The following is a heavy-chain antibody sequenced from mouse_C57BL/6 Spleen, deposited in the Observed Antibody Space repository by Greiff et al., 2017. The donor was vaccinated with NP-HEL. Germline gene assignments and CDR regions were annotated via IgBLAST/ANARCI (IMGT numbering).Heavy chain of an antibody. V-gene: IGHV1-50*01. CDR2: IDPSDSYT. CDR3: ARRPFAY. J-gene: IGHJ3*01. Sequence: QVQLKQPGAELVKPGASVKLSCKASGYTFTSYWMQWVKQRPGQGLEWIGEIDPSDSYTNYHQKFKGKATLTVYTSSSTAYMQLSSLTSDDSAVYYCARRPFAYWGQGTLVTVSA. CDR1: GYTFTSYW.